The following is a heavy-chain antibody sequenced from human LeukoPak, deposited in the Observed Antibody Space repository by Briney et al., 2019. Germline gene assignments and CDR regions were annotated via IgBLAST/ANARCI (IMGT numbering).Heavy chain of an antibody. Sequence: SVKVSCQASGGTFSSYAISWVRQAPGQGLEWMGGIIPIFGTANYAQKFQGRVTITTDESTITAYMELSSLRSEDTAVYYCARGYSSSPHDAFDIWGRGTMVTVSS. CDR1: GGTFSSYA. CDR3: ARGYSSSPHDAFDI. J-gene: IGHJ3*02. D-gene: IGHD6-6*01. CDR2: IIPIFGTA. V-gene: IGHV1-69*05.